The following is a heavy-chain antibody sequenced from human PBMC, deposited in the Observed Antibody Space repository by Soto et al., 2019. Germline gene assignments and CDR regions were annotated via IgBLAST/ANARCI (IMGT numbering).Heavy chain of an antibody. D-gene: IGHD3-3*01. J-gene: IGHJ4*02. Sequence: SETLSLTCTVSGGSISSGDYYWSWIRQPPGKGLEWIGYIYYSGSTYYNPSLKSRVTISVDTSKNQFSLKLSSVTAADTAVYYCARAVTIFGVAFDYWGQGTLVTVSS. V-gene: IGHV4-30-4*01. CDR1: GGSISSGDYY. CDR3: ARAVTIFGVAFDY. CDR2: IYYSGST.